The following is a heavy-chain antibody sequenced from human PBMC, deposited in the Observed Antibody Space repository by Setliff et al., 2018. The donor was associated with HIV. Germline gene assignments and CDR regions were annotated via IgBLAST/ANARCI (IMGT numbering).Heavy chain of an antibody. CDR1: GYTFTSYG. V-gene: IGHV1-18*01. D-gene: IGHD3-22*01. CDR3: AREIGVYDSSGYYYVPDAFDI. CDR2: ISAYNGNT. J-gene: IGHJ3*02. Sequence: ASLKVSCKASGYTFTSYGISWVRQAPGQGLEWMGWISAYNGNTNYAQKLQGRVTMTTDTSTSTAYMELRSLRSDDAAVYYCAREIGVYDSSGYYYVPDAFDIWGQGTMVTVSS.